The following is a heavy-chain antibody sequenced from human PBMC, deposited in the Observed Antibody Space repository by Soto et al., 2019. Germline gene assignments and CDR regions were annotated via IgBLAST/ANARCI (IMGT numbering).Heavy chain of an antibody. D-gene: IGHD3-16*01. CDR3: AKDMTPNYSESYAYAAFDK. CDR2: ISWDSDMI. CDR1: GFTFDDYA. V-gene: IGHV3-9*01. J-gene: IGHJ3*02. Sequence: EVQLVEAGGGLVQPGRSLRLSCAGSGFTFDDYAMHWVRQAAGKGLEWVSGISWDSDMIEYADSVQGRFTISRDNAKNSLDLQMNSLRPEDTALYFCAKDMTPNYSESYAYAAFDKWGLGTMITVSS.